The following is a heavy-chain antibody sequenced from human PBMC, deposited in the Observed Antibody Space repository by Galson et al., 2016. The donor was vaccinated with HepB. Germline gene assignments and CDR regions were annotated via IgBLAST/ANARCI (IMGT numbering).Heavy chain of an antibody. CDR3: ARELGS. D-gene: IGHD3-16*01. J-gene: IGHJ5*02. Sequence: TLSLTCTVSGGSITSGTKYWTWIRQPAGKGLEWIGGISTSGTTNYNPSLRSRVTISVDTSKNQFSLELRYVTAADTVIYYCARELGSWGQGTLVTVTS. V-gene: IGHV4-61*02. CDR1: GGSITSGTKY. CDR2: ISTSGTT.